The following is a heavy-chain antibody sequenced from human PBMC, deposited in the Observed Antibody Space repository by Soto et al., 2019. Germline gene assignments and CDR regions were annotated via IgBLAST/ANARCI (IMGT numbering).Heavy chain of an antibody. Sequence: GGSLRLSCAASGFTFSDYYMSWIRQAPGKGLEWVSYISSSSSYTNYADSVKGRFTISRDNAKNSLYLQMNSLRAEDTAVYYCARSISLDILTGFDYWGQGTLVTVSS. CDR2: ISSSSSYT. CDR1: GFTFSDYY. J-gene: IGHJ4*02. V-gene: IGHV3-11*06. D-gene: IGHD3-9*01. CDR3: ARSISLDILTGFDY.